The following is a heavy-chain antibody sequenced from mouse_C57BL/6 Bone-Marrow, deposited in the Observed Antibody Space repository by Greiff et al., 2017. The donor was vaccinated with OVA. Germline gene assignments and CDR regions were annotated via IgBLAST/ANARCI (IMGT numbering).Heavy chain of an antibody. D-gene: IGHD1-1*01. CDR1: GYSITSDY. CDR3: ARDYGSSYWYFDV. J-gene: IGHJ1*03. CDR2: ISYSGST. V-gene: IGHV3-8*01. Sequence: EVQLQQSGPGLAKPSQTLSLTCSVTGYSITSDYWNWIRKFPGNKLEYMGYISYSGSTYYNPSLNSRISITRDTSKNQYYLQLNTVTTEDTATYYCARDYGSSYWYFDVWGTGTTVTVSS.